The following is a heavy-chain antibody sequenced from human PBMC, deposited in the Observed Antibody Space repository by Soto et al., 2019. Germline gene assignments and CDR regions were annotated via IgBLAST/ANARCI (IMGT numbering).Heavy chain of an antibody. Sequence: PGGSLRLSCAASGFTFNSYAMSWVRQAPGKGLEWVSAISGSGDRTFYADPVRGHFTISRDNSKNTLYLQMNSLRAEDTAVYYCAKDLWDPVGGAFDPWGQGTLVTVSS. J-gene: IGHJ5*02. CDR3: AKDLWDPVGGAFDP. D-gene: IGHD1-26*01. CDR2: ISGSGDRT. V-gene: IGHV3-23*01. CDR1: GFTFNSYA.